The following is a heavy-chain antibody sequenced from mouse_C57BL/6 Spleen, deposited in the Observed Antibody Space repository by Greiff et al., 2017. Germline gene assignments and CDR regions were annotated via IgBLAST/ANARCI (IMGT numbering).Heavy chain of an antibody. Sequence: QVQLQQPGTELVKPGASVKLSCKASGYTFTSYWMHWVKQRPGQGLEWIGNINPSNGGTNYNEKFKSKATLTVDKSSSTAYMQLSSLTSEDSAVYYCARGGFYYGSRDWYFDGWGTGTTVTVSS. V-gene: IGHV1-53*01. CDR1: GYTFTSYW. CDR3: ARGGFYYGSRDWYFDG. J-gene: IGHJ1*03. CDR2: INPSNGGT. D-gene: IGHD1-1*01.